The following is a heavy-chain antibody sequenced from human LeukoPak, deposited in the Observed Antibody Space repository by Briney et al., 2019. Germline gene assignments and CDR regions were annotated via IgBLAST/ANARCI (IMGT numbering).Heavy chain of an antibody. CDR1: GGSISSGGYY. CDR2: IYHSGST. CDR3: ARWGCSSTSCRFDY. D-gene: IGHD2-2*01. V-gene: IGHV4-30-2*01. Sequence: PSETLSLTCTVSGGSISSGGYYWSWIRQPPGKGLEWIGYIYHSGSTYYNPSLKSRVTISVDGSKNQFSLKLSSVTAADTAVYYCARWGCSSTSCRFDYWGQGTLVTVSS. J-gene: IGHJ4*02.